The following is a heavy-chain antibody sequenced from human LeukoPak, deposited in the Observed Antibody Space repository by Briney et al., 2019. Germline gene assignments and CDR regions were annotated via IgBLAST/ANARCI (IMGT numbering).Heavy chain of an antibody. CDR2: ISGSGGST. CDR3: VRDLHWGGFDV. CDR1: GFTLSSYG. Sequence: GGSLRLSCAASGFTLSSYGMSWVRQAPGKGLEWVSAISGSGGSTYYADSVKGRFTISRDNSKNTLYLQMNSLRAEDTALYYCVRDLHWGGFDVWGQGTMVTVSS. V-gene: IGHV3-23*01. D-gene: IGHD7-27*01. J-gene: IGHJ3*01.